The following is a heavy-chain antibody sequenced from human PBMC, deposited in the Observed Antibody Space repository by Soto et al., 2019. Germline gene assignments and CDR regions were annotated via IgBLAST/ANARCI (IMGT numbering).Heavy chain of an antibody. CDR1: GYTFTSYG. CDR3: ARALGQYCSGGSCYEFDY. J-gene: IGHJ4*02. D-gene: IGHD2-15*01. CDR2: ISANNGNT. V-gene: IGHV1-18*01. Sequence: ASVKVSCKASGYTFTSYGISWVRQAPGQGLEWMGRISANNGNTNYAQKLQGRVTMTTDKSTSTAYMELSSLRSEDTAVYYCARALGQYCSGGSCYEFDYWGQGTLVTVSS.